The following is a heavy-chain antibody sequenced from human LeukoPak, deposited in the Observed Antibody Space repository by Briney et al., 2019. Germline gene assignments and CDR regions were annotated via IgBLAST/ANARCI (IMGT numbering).Heavy chain of an antibody. Sequence: GAAVKVSCKASGYPFDNFGLTWVRQAPGQGLEWMGWINPNSGGTNYAQKFQGRVTMTRDTSISTAYMELSRLRSDDTAVYYCARMLRGYSYACLDYWGQGTLVTVSS. J-gene: IGHJ4*02. CDR3: ARMLRGYSYACLDY. CDR2: INPNSGGT. V-gene: IGHV1-2*02. D-gene: IGHD5-18*01. CDR1: GYPFDNFG.